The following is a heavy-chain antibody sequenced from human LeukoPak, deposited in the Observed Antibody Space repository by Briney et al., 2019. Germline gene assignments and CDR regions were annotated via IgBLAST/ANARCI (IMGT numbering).Heavy chain of an antibody. J-gene: IGHJ4*02. Sequence: GGSLRLSCAASGFTFSDYYMAWVRQAPGKGLEWVSYITDSGSSQYYADSVKGRFTISRDNSKNTLYLQMNSLGAEDTAVYYCARGGHSSSFIDYWGQGTLVTVSS. V-gene: IGHV3-11*04. CDR2: ITDSGSSQ. D-gene: IGHD6-13*01. CDR3: ARGGHSSSFIDY. CDR1: GFTFSDYY.